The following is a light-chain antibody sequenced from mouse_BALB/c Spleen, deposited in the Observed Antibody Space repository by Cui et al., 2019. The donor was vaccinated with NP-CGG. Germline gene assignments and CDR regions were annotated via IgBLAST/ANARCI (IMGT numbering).Light chain of an antibody. CDR1: TGAVTTTNY. Sequence: AVLTQESALTTSPGETVTLTCRSSTGAVTTTNYANWVQEKPDHLFTGLIGGTNNRVPGVPARFSGSLIGAKAALTITGAQTEDEAIYFCALWYSNHWVFGGGTKLTVL. J-gene: IGLJ1*01. CDR3: ALWYSNHWV. V-gene: IGLV1*01. CDR2: GTN.